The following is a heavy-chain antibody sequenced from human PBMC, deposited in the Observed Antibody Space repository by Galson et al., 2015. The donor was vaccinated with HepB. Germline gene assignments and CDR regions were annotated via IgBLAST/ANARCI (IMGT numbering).Heavy chain of an antibody. Sequence: SLRLSCAASGFTFSSYGMHWVRQAPGKGLEWVAVISYDGSNKYYADSVKGRFTISRDNSKNTLYLQMNSLRAEDTAVYYCAKNFEAEWELDDAFDIWGQGTMVTVSS. J-gene: IGHJ3*02. V-gene: IGHV3-30*18. CDR2: ISYDGSNK. D-gene: IGHD1-26*01. CDR1: GFTFSSYG. CDR3: AKNFEAEWELDDAFDI.